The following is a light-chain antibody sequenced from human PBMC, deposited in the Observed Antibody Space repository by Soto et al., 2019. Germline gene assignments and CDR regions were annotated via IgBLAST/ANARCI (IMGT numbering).Light chain of an antibody. CDR1: QGISSW. J-gene: IGKJ1*01. V-gene: IGKV1-5*03. CDR3: QHYNSYSEA. Sequence: DIQMTQSPSALSASVGDRVTITCRGSQGISSWLAWYQQKPGKAPRLLIYKASSLESGVPSRFSGSGSGTEFTLTISSLQPDDFATYYCQHYNSYSEAFGQGTKV. CDR2: KAS.